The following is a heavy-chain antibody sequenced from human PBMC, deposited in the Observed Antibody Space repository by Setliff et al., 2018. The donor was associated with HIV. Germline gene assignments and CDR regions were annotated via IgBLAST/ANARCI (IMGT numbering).Heavy chain of an antibody. CDR2: IHSDGSTT. D-gene: IGHD3-3*01. Sequence: GSLRLSCVVSGFTFSSYWMHWVRQAPGKGLVWVSRIHSDGSTTSYADSVKGRFTISRDNAKNSLYLQMNSLRAEDTAVYYCARDPRPKFWSGNSPFDYWGQGTLVTVSS. V-gene: IGHV3-74*01. CDR3: ARDPRPKFWSGNSPFDY. J-gene: IGHJ4*02. CDR1: GFTFSSYW.